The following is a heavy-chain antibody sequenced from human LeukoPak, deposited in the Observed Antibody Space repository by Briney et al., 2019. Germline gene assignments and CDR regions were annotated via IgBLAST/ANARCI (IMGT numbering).Heavy chain of an antibody. CDR2: ISGSGGST. D-gene: IGHD5-18*01. CDR1: GFTFRSYG. V-gene: IGHV3-23*01. CDR3: AKSAGYSYGNYFDY. J-gene: IGHJ4*02. Sequence: GGSLRLSCAASGFTFRSYGLSWVRQAPGKGLEWVSAISGSGGSTYYADSVKGRFTISRDNSKNTLYLQMNSLRAEDTAVYFCAKSAGYSYGNYFDYWGQGTLVTVSS.